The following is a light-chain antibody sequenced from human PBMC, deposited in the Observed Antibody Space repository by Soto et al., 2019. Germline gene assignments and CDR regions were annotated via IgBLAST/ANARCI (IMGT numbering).Light chain of an antibody. V-gene: IGKV3-11*01. CDR3: QQRSNWPPHT. Sequence: EIVLTQSPATLSLSPGERATLSCRASQSVSSYLAWYQQKPGQAPRLLIYDASNRATGIPARVSGSGSGTDFTLTIIGLEHEDFAVYYCQQRSNWPPHTFGGGTKVEIK. J-gene: IGKJ4*01. CDR2: DAS. CDR1: QSVSSY.